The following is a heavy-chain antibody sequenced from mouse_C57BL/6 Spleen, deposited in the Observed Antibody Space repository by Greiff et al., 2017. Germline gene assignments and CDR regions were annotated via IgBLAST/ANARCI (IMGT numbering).Heavy chain of an antibody. Sequence: VQLQQPGAELVKPGASVKLSCKASGYTFTSYWMHWVKQRPGQGLEWIGEIDPSDSYTNYNQKFKGKSTLTVDKSSSTAYMQLSSLTSEDSAVYYCARAYDYDRVFDYWGQGTTLTVSS. CDR1: GYTFTSYW. J-gene: IGHJ2*01. CDR2: IDPSDSYT. CDR3: ARAYDYDRVFDY. V-gene: IGHV1-69*01. D-gene: IGHD2-4*01.